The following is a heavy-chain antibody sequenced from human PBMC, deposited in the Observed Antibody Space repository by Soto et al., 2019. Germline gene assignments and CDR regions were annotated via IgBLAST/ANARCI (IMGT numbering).Heavy chain of an antibody. D-gene: IGHD6-6*01. V-gene: IGHV3-23*01. Sequence: EVQLLESGGGLVQPGESLRLSCAASGFTFSSYAMSWVRQAPGKGLEWVSVISGSDDSTYYADSVKGRFTISRDNSKNTLYLQMNSLRAEDTAVDYCAKRSHSSTFDYWGQGTLVTVSS. J-gene: IGHJ4*02. CDR2: ISGSDDST. CDR3: AKRSHSSTFDY. CDR1: GFTFSSYA.